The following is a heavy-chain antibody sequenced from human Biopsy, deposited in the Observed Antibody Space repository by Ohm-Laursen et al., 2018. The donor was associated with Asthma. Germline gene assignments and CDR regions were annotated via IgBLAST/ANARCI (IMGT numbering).Heavy chain of an antibody. Sequence: GSLRLSCTASGFTFSGYSMNWVRQAPGKGLEWVSSISSSGASTYYADSVKGRFTISRDNSKNTLYLQMSSLRADDTAVYYCAKGGTYTTDRYAYWGQGSLVTVSS. D-gene: IGHD1-26*01. CDR3: AKGGTYTTDRYAY. J-gene: IGHJ4*02. CDR2: ISSSGAST. V-gene: IGHV3-23*01. CDR1: GFTFSGYS.